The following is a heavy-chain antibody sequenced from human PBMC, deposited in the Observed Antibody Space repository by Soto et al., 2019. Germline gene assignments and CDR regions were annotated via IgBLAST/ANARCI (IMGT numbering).Heavy chain of an antibody. CDR3: ARDRQNTIFGVVIRYGMDV. D-gene: IGHD3-3*01. CDR1: GFTFSSYE. CDR2: ISSSGSTI. V-gene: IGHV3-48*03. J-gene: IGHJ6*02. Sequence: AGSLRLSCAASGFTFSSYEMNWVRQAPGKGLEWVSYISSSGSTIYYADSVKGRFTISRDNAKNSLYLQMNSLRAEDTAVYYCARDRQNTIFGVVIRYGMDVWGQGTTVTVSS.